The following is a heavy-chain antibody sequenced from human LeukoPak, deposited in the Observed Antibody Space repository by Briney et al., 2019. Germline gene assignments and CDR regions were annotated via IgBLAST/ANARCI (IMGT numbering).Heavy chain of an antibody. CDR3: ARGGGWYPTLDY. D-gene: IGHD6-19*01. CDR1: GYTITNNW. J-gene: IGHJ4*02. Sequence: ASVKVSCKASGYTITNNWMHWVRQAPGQGLEWMGWINPNSGGTNYAQKFQGRVTMTRDTSISTAYMELSRLRSDDTAVYYCARGGGWYPTLDYWGQGTLVTVSS. V-gene: IGHV1-2*02. CDR2: INPNSGGT.